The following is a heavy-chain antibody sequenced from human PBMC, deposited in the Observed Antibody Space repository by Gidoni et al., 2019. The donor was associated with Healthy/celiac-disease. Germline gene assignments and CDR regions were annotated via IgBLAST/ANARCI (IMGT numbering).Heavy chain of an antibody. CDR2: ISSSSSYI. D-gene: IGHD5-12*01. CDR3: ARDPDIVATLYYFDY. J-gene: IGHJ4*02. V-gene: IGHV3-21*01. CDR1: GFSFSSYS. Sequence: EVQLVESGGGLVKPVGSLRLSCAASGFSFSSYSMNWVRQAPGKGLGWVSYISSSSSYIYYADSVKGRFTIYRDNAKNSLYLQMNSLRAEDTAVYYCARDPDIVATLYYFDYWGQGTLVTVSS.